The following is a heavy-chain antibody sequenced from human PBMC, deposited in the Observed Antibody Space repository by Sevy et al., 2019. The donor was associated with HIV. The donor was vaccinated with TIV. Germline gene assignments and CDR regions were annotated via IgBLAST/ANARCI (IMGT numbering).Heavy chain of an antibody. V-gene: IGHV3-21*01. CDR2: ISSSSSYI. CDR1: GFTFSSYS. J-gene: IGHJ3*02. Sequence: GGSLRLSCAASGFTFSSYSMNWVRQAPGKGLEWVSSISSSSSYIYYADSVKGRFTISRDNAKNSLYLQMNSLRAEDTAVYYCARDHARILRVGARAFDIWGQGTMVTVSS. D-gene: IGHD1-26*01. CDR3: ARDHARILRVGARAFDI.